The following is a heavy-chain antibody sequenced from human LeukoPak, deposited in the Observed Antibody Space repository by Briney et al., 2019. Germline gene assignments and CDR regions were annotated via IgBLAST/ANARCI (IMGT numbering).Heavy chain of an antibody. Sequence: ASVKVSCKASGYTFTGYYMHWVRQAPGQGLEWMGWINPNSGGTNYAQKFQGRVTMTRDTSISTAYMELSRLRSDDAAVYYCASHSSGWYEYYFDYWGQGTLVTVSS. CDR3: ASHSSGWYEYYFDY. D-gene: IGHD6-19*01. J-gene: IGHJ4*02. CDR1: GYTFTGYY. V-gene: IGHV1-2*02. CDR2: INPNSGGT.